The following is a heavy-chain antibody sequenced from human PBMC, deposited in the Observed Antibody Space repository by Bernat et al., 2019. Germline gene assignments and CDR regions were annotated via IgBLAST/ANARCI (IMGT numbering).Heavy chain of an antibody. CDR3: ARDRPYEY. CDR1: GFTFSRYW. CDR2: MKQDGSEK. D-gene: IGHD5-12*01. Sequence: EVQLVESGGGLVQPGGSLRLSCAASGFTFSRYWMSWVRQAPGKGLEWVANMKQDGSEKYYVDSVKGRFTISRHNAKNSLYLQMNSLRAEDTAVYYCARDRPYEYWGQGTLVTVSS. J-gene: IGHJ4*02. V-gene: IGHV3-7*03.